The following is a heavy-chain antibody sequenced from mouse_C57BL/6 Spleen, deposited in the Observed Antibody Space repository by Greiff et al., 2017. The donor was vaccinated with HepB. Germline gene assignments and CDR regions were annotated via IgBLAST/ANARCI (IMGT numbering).Heavy chain of an antibody. J-gene: IGHJ3*01. Sequence: EVQGVESGEGLVKPGGSLKLSSAASGFTFSSYAMSWVRQTPEKRLEWVAYISSGGDYIYYADTVKGRFTISRDNARNTLYLQMSSLKSEDTAMYYCTRGGLRPWFAYWGQGTLVTVSA. CDR1: GFTFSSYA. D-gene: IGHD1-1*01. V-gene: IGHV5-9-1*02. CDR2: ISSGGDYI. CDR3: TRGGLRPWFAY.